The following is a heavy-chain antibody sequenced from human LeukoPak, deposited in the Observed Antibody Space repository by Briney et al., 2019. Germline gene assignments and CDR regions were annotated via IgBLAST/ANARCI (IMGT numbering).Heavy chain of an antibody. Sequence: SQTLSLTCAVSGGSISSGGYSWRWIRQPPGKGLEWIRYIYHSGSTYYNPSLKSRVTISVDRSKNQFSLKLSSVTAADTAVYYCARHVSNWFDPWGQGTLVTVSS. J-gene: IGHJ5*02. CDR3: ARHVSNWFDP. V-gene: IGHV4-30-2*01. D-gene: IGHD3-16*01. CDR2: IYHSGST. CDR1: GGSISSGGYS.